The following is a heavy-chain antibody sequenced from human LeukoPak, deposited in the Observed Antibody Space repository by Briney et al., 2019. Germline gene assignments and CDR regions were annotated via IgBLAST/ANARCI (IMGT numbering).Heavy chain of an antibody. CDR2: IYYSGST. D-gene: IGHD3-10*01. CDR3: ASYQTGSQRIRGHYFDY. J-gene: IGHJ4*02. V-gene: IGHV4-59*12. Sequence: PSETLSLTCTVSGGSISGYYWSWIRQPPGKGLEWIGYIYYSGSTNYNPSLKSRVTISVDKSKNQFSLKLSSVTAADTAVYYCASYQTGSQRIRGHYFDYWGQGTLVTVSS. CDR1: GGSISGYY.